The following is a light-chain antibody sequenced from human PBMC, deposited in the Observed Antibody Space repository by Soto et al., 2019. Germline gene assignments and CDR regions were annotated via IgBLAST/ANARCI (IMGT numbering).Light chain of an antibody. CDR3: QQYNSYWT. CDR1: QSISYW. J-gene: IGKJ1*01. CDR2: DAS. V-gene: IGKV1-5*01. Sequence: DIQMTQSPSTLSASVGDRVTITCRARQSISYWLAWYQQKPGRAPKLLIYDASSLETGVPSKFSGSGSGTEFTLTISSLQPDDFATYYCQQYNSYWTFGQGTKVEIK.